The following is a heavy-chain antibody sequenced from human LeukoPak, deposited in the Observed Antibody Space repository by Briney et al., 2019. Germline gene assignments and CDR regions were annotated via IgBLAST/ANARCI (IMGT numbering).Heavy chain of an antibody. D-gene: IGHD3-16*01. CDR3: AKDRSPAFKYYYMDV. V-gene: IGHV3-30*04. CDR1: EFTFSSYV. J-gene: IGHJ6*03. CDR2: ISYDGSNE. Sequence: PGGSLGLSCAASEFTFSSYVMHWVRQAPGKGLEWVAIISYDGSNEYYADSVKGRFTISRDNSKNTLYLQMNSLRAEDTAVYYCAKDRSPAFKYYYMDVWGKGTTVTISS.